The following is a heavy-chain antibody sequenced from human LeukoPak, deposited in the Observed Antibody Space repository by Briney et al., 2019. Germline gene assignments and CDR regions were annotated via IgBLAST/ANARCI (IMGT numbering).Heavy chain of an antibody. J-gene: IGHJ4*02. Sequence: PSETLSLTCTVSGASISSYYWSWIRQPPGKGLKWIGYIYYIGSTNYNPSPKSRVSISVDTSKNQFSLKLSSVTAADTAVYYCARAPFLEWLLYGYYFDYWGQGTLVTVSS. CDR2: IYYIGST. CDR3: ARAPFLEWLLYGYYFDY. D-gene: IGHD3-3*02. CDR1: GASISSYY. V-gene: IGHV4-59*01.